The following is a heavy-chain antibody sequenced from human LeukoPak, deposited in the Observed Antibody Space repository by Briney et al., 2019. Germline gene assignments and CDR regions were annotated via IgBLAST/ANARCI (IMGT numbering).Heavy chain of an antibody. D-gene: IGHD6-19*01. CDR2: TYYKSKWYN. CDR1: RDSVSSNSAA. Sequence: SQTLSLTCAISRDSVSSNSAAWNWIRQSPSRGLEWLGRTYYKSKWYNDYAVSVKSRITINPDTSKNQFSLHLNSVTPEDTAVFYWARRYNSACDYWGQGTLVTVSS. V-gene: IGHV6-1*01. J-gene: IGHJ4*02. CDR3: ARRYNSACDY.